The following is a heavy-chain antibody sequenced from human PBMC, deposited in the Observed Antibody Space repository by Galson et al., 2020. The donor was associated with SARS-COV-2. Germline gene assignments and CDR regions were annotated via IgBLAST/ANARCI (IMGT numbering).Heavy chain of an antibody. V-gene: IGHV1-2*02. Sequence: ASVKVSCKASGYTFTDYYIYWVRQAPGQGLEWMGWINPNTGDTKTAERFQGRVTMTRDTSISTAYMELSRLQSDDTAVFYCARVFGEWELLGFYYYGMDLWGQGTTVTVSS. CDR2: INPNTGDT. CDR3: ARVFGEWELLGFYYYGMDL. D-gene: IGHD1-26*01. CDR1: GYTFTDYY. J-gene: IGHJ6*02.